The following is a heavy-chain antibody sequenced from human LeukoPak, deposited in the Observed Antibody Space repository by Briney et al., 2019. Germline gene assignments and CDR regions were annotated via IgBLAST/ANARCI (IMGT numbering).Heavy chain of an antibody. J-gene: IGHJ1*01. CDR3: AKDYDSD. CDR2: IRYDGSNK. CDR1: GFTFDDYA. Sequence: PGGSLRLSCAASGFTFDDYAMHWVRQAPGKGLEWVAFIRYDGSNKYYADSVKGRFTISRDNSKNTLYLQMNSLRAEDTAVYYCAKDYDSDWGQGTLVTVSS. V-gene: IGHV3-30*02. D-gene: IGHD3-22*01.